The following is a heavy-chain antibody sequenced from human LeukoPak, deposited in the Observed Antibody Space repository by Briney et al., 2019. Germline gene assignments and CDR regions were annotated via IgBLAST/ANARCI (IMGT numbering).Heavy chain of an antibody. CDR3: ARDRSSGWYFIYYYYMDV. D-gene: IGHD6-19*01. J-gene: IGHJ6*03. CDR2: MNPNSGNT. Sequence: ASVKVSCKASGYTFTSYDINWVRQATGQGLEWMGWMNPNSGNTGYAQKFQGRVTMTRNTSISTAYMELSSLRSENTAVYYCARDRSSGWYFIYYYYMDVWGKGTTVTVSS. CDR1: GYTFTSYD. V-gene: IGHV1-8*01.